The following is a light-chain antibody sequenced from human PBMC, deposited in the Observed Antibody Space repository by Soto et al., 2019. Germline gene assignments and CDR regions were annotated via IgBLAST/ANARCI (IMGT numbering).Light chain of an antibody. CDR3: QVWDSSSDHVV. Sequence: SYELTQPPSVSVAPGKTARITCGGNNIGSKSVHWYQQKPGQAPVLVISYDSDRPSGIPERFSGSNSGSTATLTISRVEAGDEVDYYCQVWDSSSDHVVFGGGTKLTVL. CDR2: YDS. V-gene: IGLV3-21*04. CDR1: NIGSKS. J-gene: IGLJ2*01.